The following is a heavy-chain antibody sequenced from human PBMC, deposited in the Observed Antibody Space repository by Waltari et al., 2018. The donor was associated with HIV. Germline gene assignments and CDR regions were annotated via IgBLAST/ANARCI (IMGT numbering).Heavy chain of an antibody. CDR1: GGSISSSSYY. Sequence: QLQLQESGPGLVKPSETLSLTCTVSGGSISSSSYYWGWIRQPPGQGLEWIGRGECSGSTYYNPSLKSRVTISVDTSKNQFSLKLSSVTAADTAVYYCARAPTLYSSGPYYFDYWGQGTLVTVSS. CDR2: GECSGST. D-gene: IGHD6-19*01. CDR3: ARAPTLYSSGPYYFDY. V-gene: IGHV4-39*01. J-gene: IGHJ4*02.